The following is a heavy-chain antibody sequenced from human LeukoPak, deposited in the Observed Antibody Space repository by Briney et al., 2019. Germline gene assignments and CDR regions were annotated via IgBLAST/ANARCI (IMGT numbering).Heavy chain of an antibody. D-gene: IGHD2-21*02. CDR1: GYTFTTYY. J-gene: IGHJ4*02. V-gene: IGHV1-46*01. CDR3: ARRSTAYCGGDCHFDR. CDR2: INPNGGGT. Sequence: ASVKVSCKASGYTFTTYYIFWVRQAPGHGLEWVGMINPNGGGTSYSQRFQGRVTMTRDTSTSTVYMELSSLRSEDTAFYYCARRSTAYCGGDCHFDRWGQGTLVTVSS.